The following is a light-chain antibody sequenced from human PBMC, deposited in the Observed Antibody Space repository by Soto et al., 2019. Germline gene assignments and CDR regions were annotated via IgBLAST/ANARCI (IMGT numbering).Light chain of an antibody. Sequence: QSALTQPASVSGSPGQSITISCTGTSSDVGSYNLVSWYQQHPGKAPKLMIYEVSKRPSGVSNRFSGSKSGITASLTISGRQAEDEADYYCCSYAGSSTMVFGEGTKVTVL. CDR2: EVS. CDR3: CSYAGSSTMV. V-gene: IGLV2-23*02. J-gene: IGLJ3*02. CDR1: SSDVGSYNL.